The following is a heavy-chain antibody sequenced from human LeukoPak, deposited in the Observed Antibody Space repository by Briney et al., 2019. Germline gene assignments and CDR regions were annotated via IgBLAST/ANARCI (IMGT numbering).Heavy chain of an antibody. CDR3: ARLPSYDYVWGSYRYPDY. D-gene: IGHD3-16*02. CDR1: GFTFSSYG. V-gene: IGHV3-21*01. Sequence: GGSLRLSCAAFGFTFSSYGMNWVRQAPGKGLEWVSSISSSSSYIYYADSVKGRFTISRDNAKNSLYLQMNSLRAEDTAVYYCARLPSYDYVWGSYRYPDYWGQGTLVTVSS. J-gene: IGHJ4*02. CDR2: ISSSSSYI.